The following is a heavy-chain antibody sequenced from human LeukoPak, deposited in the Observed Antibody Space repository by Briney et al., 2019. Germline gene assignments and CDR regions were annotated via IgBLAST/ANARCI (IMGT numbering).Heavy chain of an antibody. J-gene: IGHJ4*02. CDR2: IQTDGGNK. V-gene: IGHV3-30*02. CDR1: RFSFRTYG. D-gene: IGHD6-13*01. CDR3: AKERRQQREAFDY. Sequence: PGGSLRLSCGASRFSFRTYGMHCVRQAPGKGLEGVAVIQTDGGNKYCGDSVKGRFTISRDTSKNMLYLQMNSLRDDDTAMYYCAKERRQQREAFDYWGPGTLVTVSS.